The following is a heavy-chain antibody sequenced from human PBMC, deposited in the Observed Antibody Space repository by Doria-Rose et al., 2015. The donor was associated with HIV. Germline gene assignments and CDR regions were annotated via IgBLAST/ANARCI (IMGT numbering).Heavy chain of an antibody. V-gene: IGHV4-30-4*08. CDR1: GGSISSDDYY. CDR3: ARGALTIPPTLALNY. CDR2: IDYSGST. J-gene: IGHJ4*02. D-gene: IGHD1-1*01. Sequence: QVQLQESGPGLVTPSQTLSLTCTASGGSISSDDYYWSWIRPPPGKGLEWVGYIDYSGSTYYNPSLKRRLTISVDTSKNQFSLNRSSVTAADTAGHYCARGALTIPPTLALNYWGQGTLVTVSP.